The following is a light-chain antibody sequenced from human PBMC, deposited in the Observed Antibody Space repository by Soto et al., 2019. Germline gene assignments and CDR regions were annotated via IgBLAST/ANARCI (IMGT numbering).Light chain of an antibody. CDR1: SSDVGGYHY. J-gene: IGLJ2*01. CDR3: SSYAGSNNHVV. V-gene: IGLV2-8*01. CDR2: EVS. Sequence: QSALTQPPSASGSPGQSVTISCTGTSSDVGGYHYVSWYQQHPGKAPKLMIYEVSKRPTGVPDRFSGSKSGNTASLTVSGLQSDDEADYYCSSYAGSNNHVVFGGGTKLTVL.